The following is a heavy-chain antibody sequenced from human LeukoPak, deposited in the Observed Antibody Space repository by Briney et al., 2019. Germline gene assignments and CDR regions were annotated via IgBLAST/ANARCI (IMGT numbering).Heavy chain of an antibody. J-gene: IGHJ4*02. D-gene: IGHD3-9*01. CDR1: GFTFSDYS. Sequence: GGSLRLSCATFGFTFSDYSMNWVRQAPGKGLEWVSYISSNGGNIYYADSVKGRFTISRDNAKNSLYLQMNSLRAEDTAVYYCARGFYDILTGGEQFDYWGQGTLVTVSS. CDR2: ISSNGGNI. V-gene: IGHV3-48*04. CDR3: ARGFYDILTGGEQFDY.